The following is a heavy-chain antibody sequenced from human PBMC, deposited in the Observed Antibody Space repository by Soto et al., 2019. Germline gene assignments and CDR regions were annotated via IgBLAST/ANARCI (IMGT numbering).Heavy chain of an antibody. D-gene: IGHD3-16*01. CDR2: ITSDGRST. CDR3: VKMGGFDF. V-gene: IGHV3-74*01. Sequence: EVQLVESGGGLVQPAGSLRLSCVASGFTVSSYWMHWVRQAPGKGLVWLSLITSDGRSTSYTDSVKGRFTNSPDNANNAVFLQMSSPRAEDTAVYYFVKMGGFDFWGQGAVVTVS. CDR1: GFTVSSYW. J-gene: IGHJ4*02.